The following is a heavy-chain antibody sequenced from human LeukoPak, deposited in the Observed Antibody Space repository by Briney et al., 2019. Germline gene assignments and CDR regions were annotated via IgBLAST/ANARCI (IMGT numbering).Heavy chain of an antibody. Sequence: GGSLTLSCAASGFTFSSYEMNWVRQAPGKGLEWVSYISSSGSTLYYADSVKGRFTISRENAKNSLYLQMNSLRAEDTAVYYCARESSGSRDAFDIWGQGTMVTVSS. CDR3: ARESSGSRDAFDI. V-gene: IGHV3-48*03. J-gene: IGHJ3*02. CDR2: ISSSGSTL. CDR1: GFTFSSYE. D-gene: IGHD3-10*01.